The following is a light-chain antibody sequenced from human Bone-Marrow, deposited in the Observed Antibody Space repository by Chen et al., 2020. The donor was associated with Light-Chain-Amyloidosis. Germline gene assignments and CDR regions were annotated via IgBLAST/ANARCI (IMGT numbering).Light chain of an antibody. CDR2: DDS. V-gene: IGLV3-21*02. CDR1: NIGSTS. Sequence: SYVLTQPSSVSVAPGQTATIACGGNNIGSTSVHWYQQTPGQAPLLVVYDDSGRPSGIPERLSGSNSGTTATLPISRVEAGDEADYYCQVWDRSSDRPVFGGGTKLTVL. J-gene: IGLJ3*02. CDR3: QVWDRSSDRPV.